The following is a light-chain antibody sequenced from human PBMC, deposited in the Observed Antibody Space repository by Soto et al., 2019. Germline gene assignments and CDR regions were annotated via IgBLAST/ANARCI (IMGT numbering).Light chain of an antibody. CDR2: STN. V-gene: IGLV7-43*01. Sequence: QTVVSQEPSLTVSPGGTVTLTCASSAGAVTSAYYPNWFHQIPGQAPRALIYSTNNKHPWTPARFSGSLLGGKAALTLSGAQPEDEADYYCLLYYGGAQVLFGGGTQLPVL. CDR1: AGAVTSAYY. CDR3: LLYYGGAQVL. J-gene: IGLJ2*01.